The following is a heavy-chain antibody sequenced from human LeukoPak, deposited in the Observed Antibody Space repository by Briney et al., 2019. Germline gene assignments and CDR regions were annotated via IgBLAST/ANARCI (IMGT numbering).Heavy chain of an antibody. D-gene: IGHD2-15*01. CDR3: AKEEAGYCSRGSCYSLNY. Sequence: GGSLRLSCAASGFTFSNYWMHWVRQAPGKGLVWVSRINNDGSDTVYVDSVKGRFTISRDNAKNTLYLQMNSLRAKDTAVYYCAKEEAGYCSRGSCYSLNYWGQGTLVTVSS. V-gene: IGHV3-74*01. J-gene: IGHJ4*02. CDR2: INNDGSDT. CDR1: GFTFSNYW.